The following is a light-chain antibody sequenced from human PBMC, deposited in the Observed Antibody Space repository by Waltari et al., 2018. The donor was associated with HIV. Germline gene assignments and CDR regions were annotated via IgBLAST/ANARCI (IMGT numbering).Light chain of an antibody. Sequence: SSELTQDPAVSVALGQTVRITCHGDSLRSYYASWYKQKPGQAPVLVNYGKNNRPSGIPDRFAGSSSGNTASLTITGAQAEDEADYYCNSRDSSGNYVFGTGTKVTVL. CDR2: GKN. CDR3: NSRDSSGNYV. J-gene: IGLJ1*01. CDR1: SLRSYY. V-gene: IGLV3-19*01.